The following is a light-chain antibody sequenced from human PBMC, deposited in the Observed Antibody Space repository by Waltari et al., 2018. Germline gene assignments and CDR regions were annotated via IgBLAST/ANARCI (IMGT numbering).Light chain of an antibody. V-gene: IGLV1-44*01. CDR3: AAWDDRLNGYV. CDR1: TFNIGSNL. J-gene: IGLJ1*01. CDR2: FED. Sequence: QSVLTQPPPASGTPGQSLTIPCSGRTFNIGSNLVNWYQHLPGTAPKLLIYFEDQRPSGVPDRFSGSKSGTSASLVIRGLQSDDEGIYYYAAWDDRLNGYVFGPGTKVTVL.